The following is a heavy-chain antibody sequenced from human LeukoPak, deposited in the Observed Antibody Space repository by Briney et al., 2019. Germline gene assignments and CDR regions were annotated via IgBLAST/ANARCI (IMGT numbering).Heavy chain of an antibody. Sequence: SQTLSLTCTVSGGSISSGGYYWSWIRQPPGKGLEWIGYIYHSGRTYYNPSLKSRVTISVDRSKNQFSLKLSSVTAADTAVYYCAREGDSIAAAGTFDYWGQGTLVTVSS. CDR3: AREGDSIAAAGTFDY. D-gene: IGHD6-13*01. V-gene: IGHV4-30-2*01. CDR2: IYHSGRT. J-gene: IGHJ4*02. CDR1: GGSISSGGYY.